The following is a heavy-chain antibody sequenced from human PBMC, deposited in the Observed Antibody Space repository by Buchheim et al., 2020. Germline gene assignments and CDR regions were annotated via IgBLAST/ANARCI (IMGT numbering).Heavy chain of an antibody. CDR1: GFTFSSYG. Sequence: QVQLVESGGGVVQPGRSLRLSCAASGFTFSSYGMHWVRQAPGKGLEWVAVISYDGSNKYYADSVKGRFTISRDNSKHTLYLQMNSLRAEDTAVYYCAKPRAGSYYFDYWGQGTL. CDR2: ISYDGSNK. V-gene: IGHV3-30*18. J-gene: IGHJ4*02. CDR3: AKPRAGSYYFDY.